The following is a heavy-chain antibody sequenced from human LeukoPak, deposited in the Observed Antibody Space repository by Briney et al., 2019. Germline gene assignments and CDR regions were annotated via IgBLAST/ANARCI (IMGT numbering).Heavy chain of an antibody. D-gene: IGHD3-10*01. CDR1: RGSISSGSYF. CDR3: ARGSGVESLFDY. J-gene: IGHJ4*02. Sequence: SETLSLTCTVSRGSISSGSYFWSWIRQHPGRGLEWIGYMYYSGSPYYNPSLKSRLNMSVVTSQKQFSLTLTSLTPAHTPVYYCARGSGVESLFDYWGQGTLVTVSS. CDR2: MYYSGSP. V-gene: IGHV4-31*03.